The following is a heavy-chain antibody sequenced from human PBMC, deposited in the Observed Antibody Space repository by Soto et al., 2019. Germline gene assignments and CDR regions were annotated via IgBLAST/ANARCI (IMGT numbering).Heavy chain of an antibody. D-gene: IGHD3-10*01. CDR1: GVSFNNNG. V-gene: IGHV1-69*01. Sequence: QVQLVQSGAEVKKPGSSVKVSCKTSGVSFNNNGIGWVRQAPGHGLEWMGGVSPPFRTSNYARKFQGRISITAYASTGTVNMELRSMTSEDTAQSYCATFLYYGSGSYSPYGMDVWGQGTTVTVSS. J-gene: IGHJ6*02. CDR2: VSPPFRTS. CDR3: ATFLYYGSGSYSPYGMDV.